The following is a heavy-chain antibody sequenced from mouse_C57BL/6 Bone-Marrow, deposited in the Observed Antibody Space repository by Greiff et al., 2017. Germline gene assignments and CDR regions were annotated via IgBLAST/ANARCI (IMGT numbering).Heavy chain of an antibody. CDR3: ARHRSYYAMDY. CDR1: GFTFSSYG. D-gene: IGHD1-1*01. Sequence: EVQLVESGGDLVKPGGSLKLSCAASGFTFSSYGMSWVRQTPDKRLEWVATISSGGSYTYYPDSVQGRVTISRDNAKNTLYLQMSSLKSEDTAMYYCARHRSYYAMDYWGQGTSVTVSS. V-gene: IGHV5-6*01. J-gene: IGHJ4*01. CDR2: ISSGGSYT.